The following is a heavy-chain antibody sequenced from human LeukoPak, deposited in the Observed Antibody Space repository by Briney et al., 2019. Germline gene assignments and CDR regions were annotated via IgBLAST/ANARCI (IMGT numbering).Heavy chain of an antibody. D-gene: IGHD2-21*01. CDR1: GFTFSNYW. J-gene: IGHJ4*02. Sequence: GGSLRLSCAASGFTFSNYWMTWVRQAPGKGLEWVANINQDGNDKYYVDSVKGRFTISRDNTKRSLFLQMNSLRAEDTAVYYCAVSRTRGDHWGQGTLVTVSS. CDR2: INQDGNDK. V-gene: IGHV3-7*03. CDR3: AVSRTRGDH.